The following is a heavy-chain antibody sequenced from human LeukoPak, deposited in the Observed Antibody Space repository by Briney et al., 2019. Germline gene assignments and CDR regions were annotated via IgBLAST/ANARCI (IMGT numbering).Heavy chain of an antibody. CDR3: ARGGIAAAGVDY. D-gene: IGHD6-13*01. Sequence: ASVKVSCKASGYTFTSYDINWVRQATGQGLEWMGWMNPISGNTGYAQKFQGRVTMTRNTSISTAYMELSSLRSEDTAVYYCARGGIAAAGVDYWGQGTLVTVSS. V-gene: IGHV1-8*01. CDR1: GYTFTSYD. J-gene: IGHJ4*02. CDR2: MNPISGNT.